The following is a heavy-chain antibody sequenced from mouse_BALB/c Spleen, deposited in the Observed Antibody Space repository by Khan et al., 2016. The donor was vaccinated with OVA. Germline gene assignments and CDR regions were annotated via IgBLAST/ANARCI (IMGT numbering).Heavy chain of an antibody. Sequence: EVELVESGGGLVKPGGSLRFSCAASGFTFSSYAMSWVRQTPEKRLEWVASISGGGSTYYPDSLKGRFTISRDNARNILYLQMNSLRSEDTAMYYCVRYGSSFFDYWGQGTTLTVSS. J-gene: IGHJ2*01. CDR1: GFTFSSYA. CDR3: VRYGSSFFDY. D-gene: IGHD1-1*01. CDR2: ISGGGST. V-gene: IGHV5-6-5*01.